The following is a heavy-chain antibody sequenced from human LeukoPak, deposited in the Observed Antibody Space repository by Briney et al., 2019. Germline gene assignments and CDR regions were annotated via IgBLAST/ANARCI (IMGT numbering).Heavy chain of an antibody. J-gene: IGHJ4*02. CDR1: GDSIRSYY. Sequence: SETLSLTCSVSGDSIRSYYWNWIRQPPGKGLEWIGNIHSSETTNYNPSFKSRVTNSVDTSKNQFSLELRSVTAADTAIYYCARDTRSYDTSGYYSFDFWGQGALVTVS. D-gene: IGHD3-22*01. CDR3: ARDTRSYDTSGYYSFDF. CDR2: IHSSETT. V-gene: IGHV4-59*01.